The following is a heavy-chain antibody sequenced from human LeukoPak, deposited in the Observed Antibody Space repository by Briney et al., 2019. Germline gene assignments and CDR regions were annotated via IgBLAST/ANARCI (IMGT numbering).Heavy chain of an antibody. CDR1: GYTFTNYY. V-gene: IGHV1-46*01. J-gene: IGHJ3*02. CDR2: INPSGGST. CDR3: ARDPPRRIAVAEPHDAFDI. Sequence: ASVKVSCKASGYTFTNYYMHWVRQAPGQGLEWMGIINPSGGSTTYAQKFQGRVTMTRDTSTNTVYMELSSLRSEDTAVYYCARDPPRRIAVAEPHDAFDIWGQGTMVTVSS. D-gene: IGHD6-19*01.